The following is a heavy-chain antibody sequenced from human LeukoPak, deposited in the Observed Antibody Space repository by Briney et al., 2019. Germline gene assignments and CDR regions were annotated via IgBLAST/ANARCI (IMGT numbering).Heavy chain of an antibody. J-gene: IGHJ6*02. CDR1: GYTFTSYD. Sequence: ASVKVSCKASGYTFTSYDINWVRQATGQGLEWMGWMNTNSGNTGYAQKFRGRVTMTRNTSISTAYMELSSLRSEDTAVYYCARGIVVVPAKYYYYYYGMDVWGQGTTVTVPS. D-gene: IGHD2-2*01. V-gene: IGHV1-8*01. CDR3: ARGIVVVPAKYYYYYYGMDV. CDR2: MNTNSGNT.